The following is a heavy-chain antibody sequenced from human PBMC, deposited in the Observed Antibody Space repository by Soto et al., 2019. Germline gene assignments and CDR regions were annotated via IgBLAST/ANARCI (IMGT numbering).Heavy chain of an antibody. V-gene: IGHV4-30-4*01. D-gene: IGHD2-15*01. J-gene: IGHJ6*02. CDR1: GGSISSGDYY. Sequence: SETLSLTCTVSGGSISSGDYYWSWIRQPPGKGLVWIVYIYYSGSTYYNPSLKSRVTISVDTSKNQFSLKLSSVTAADTAVYYCARDRPYCSGGSCYGGTYYYYYYGMDVWGQGTTVTAP. CDR3: ARDRPYCSGGSCYGGTYYYYYYGMDV. CDR2: IYYSGST.